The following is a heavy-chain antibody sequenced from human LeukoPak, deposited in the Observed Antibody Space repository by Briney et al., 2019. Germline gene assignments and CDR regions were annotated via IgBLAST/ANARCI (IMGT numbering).Heavy chain of an antibody. CDR2: IYYSGST. Sequence: SETLSLTCTVSGGSISSYYWSWIRQPPGKGLEWIGYIYYSGSTNYNPSLKSRVTISVDTSKNQFSLKLSSVTAADTAVYYRARVPSYYDILTGYSSLSGMDVWGQGTTVTVSS. CDR3: ARVPSYYDILTGYSSLSGMDV. J-gene: IGHJ6*02. CDR1: GGSISSYY. D-gene: IGHD3-9*01. V-gene: IGHV4-59*01.